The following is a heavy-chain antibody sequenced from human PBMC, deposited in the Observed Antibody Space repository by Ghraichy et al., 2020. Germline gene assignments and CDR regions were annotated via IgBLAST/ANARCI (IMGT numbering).Heavy chain of an antibody. Sequence: GGSLRLSCAASGFTFSSYWMHWVRQAPGKGLVWVSRINSDGSSTSYADSVKGRFTISRDNAKNTLYLQMNSLRAEDTAVYYCARDPSSSSGHYYYYGMDVWGQGTTVTVSS. CDR3: ARDPSSSSGHYYYYGMDV. J-gene: IGHJ6*02. CDR2: INSDGSST. CDR1: GFTFSSYW. V-gene: IGHV3-74*01. D-gene: IGHD6-6*01.